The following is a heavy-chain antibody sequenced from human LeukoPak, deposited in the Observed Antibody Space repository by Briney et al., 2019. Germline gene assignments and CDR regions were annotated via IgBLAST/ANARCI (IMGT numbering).Heavy chain of an antibody. Sequence: ASVKVSCKASGYTFTGYYIHWVRQAPGQGLEWMGWINPNSGGTNYAQEVQGRVTMTRDKSIRTAYMELSRLTSDDTAVYYCAREIWGSGFYYMDVWGKGTTVTISS. J-gene: IGHJ6*03. CDR1: GYTFTGYY. CDR3: AREIWGSGFYYMDV. V-gene: IGHV1-2*02. CDR2: INPNSGGT. D-gene: IGHD3-10*01.